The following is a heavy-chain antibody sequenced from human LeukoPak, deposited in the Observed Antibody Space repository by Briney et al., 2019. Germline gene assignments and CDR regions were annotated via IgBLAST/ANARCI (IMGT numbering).Heavy chain of an antibody. CDR2: IYHSGRT. CDR3: AAMVVIVRGYCVF. J-gene: IGHJ4*02. CDR1: GGSLSSSNW. V-gene: IGHV4-4*03. D-gene: IGHD2-21*01. Sequence: PETLSLTCAVSGGSLSSSNWWSGVPQPPGKGLEGSGEIYHSGRTNYNPSLKRPVTLSVDKSKNHFSLKLTSVTATDTAVYYCAAMVVIVRGYCVFWGRRTLLSVSS.